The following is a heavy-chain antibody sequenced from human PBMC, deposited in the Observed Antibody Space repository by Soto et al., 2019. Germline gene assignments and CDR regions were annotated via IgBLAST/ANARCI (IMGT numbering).Heavy chain of an antibody. CDR1: GGTFSNYA. J-gene: IGHJ5*02. V-gene: IGHV1-69*13. CDR3: ARVSSDQYYYGSGSVVWFDP. CDR2: IIPMFGVA. Sequence: SVKVSCKASGGTFSNYAISWVRQAPGQGLEWMGGIIPMFGVANYTQKFQGRVTITADESTNTAYMELSSLKSEDTAVYYCARVSSDQYYYGSGSVVWFDPWGQGTLVTVSS. D-gene: IGHD3-10*01.